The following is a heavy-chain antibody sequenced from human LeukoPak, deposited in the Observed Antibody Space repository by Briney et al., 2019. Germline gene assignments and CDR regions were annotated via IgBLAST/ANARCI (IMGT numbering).Heavy chain of an antibody. Sequence: GGSLRLSCAASGFTFDDYAMHWVRQAPGKGLEWVSLISGDGGNTYYADSVKGRFTISRDNSKNSLYLQMNSLRTEDTALYYCAKGSYGPYYFDYWGQGTLVTVSS. CDR3: AKGSYGPYYFDY. D-gene: IGHD5-18*01. J-gene: IGHJ4*02. V-gene: IGHV3-43*02. CDR2: ISGDGGNT. CDR1: GFTFDDYA.